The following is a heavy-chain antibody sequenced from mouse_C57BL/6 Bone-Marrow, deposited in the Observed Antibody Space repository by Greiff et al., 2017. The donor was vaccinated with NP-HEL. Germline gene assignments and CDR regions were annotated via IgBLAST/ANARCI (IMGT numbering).Heavy chain of an antibody. J-gene: IGHJ4*01. CDR1: GSNIKDDY. CDR2: IDPENGDT. CDR3: TSYGRGY. D-gene: IGHD1-1*02. Sequence: EVQLQQSGAELVRPGASVKLSCTASGSNIKDDYMHWVKQRPEQGLEWIGWIDPENGDTEYASKFQGKATITADTSSNTAYLQLSSLTSEDTAVYYCTSYGRGYWGQGTSVTVSS. V-gene: IGHV14-4*01.